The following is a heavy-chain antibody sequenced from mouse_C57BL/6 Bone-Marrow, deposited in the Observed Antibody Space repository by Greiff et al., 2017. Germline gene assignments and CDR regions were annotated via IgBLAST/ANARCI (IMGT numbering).Heavy chain of an antibody. CDR1: GFNIKDYY. V-gene: IGHV14-1*01. CDR2: IDPEDGDT. CDR3: RSLGDY. D-gene: IGHD4-1*01. J-gene: IGHJ2*01. Sequence: DVQLQESGAELVRPGASVKLSCTASGFNIKDYYMHWVKQRPEQGLEWIGRIDPEDGDTEYAPKFQGKANMTADTSSNTAYLQLSSLTSEDTAVYYCRSLGDYWGQGTTLTVSS.